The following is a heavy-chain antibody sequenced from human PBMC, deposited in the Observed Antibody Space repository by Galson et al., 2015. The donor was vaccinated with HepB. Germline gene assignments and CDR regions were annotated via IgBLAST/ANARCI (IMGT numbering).Heavy chain of an antibody. CDR3: ATGVRSYGSGKSYYYFFYMAV. CDR2: MNPNSGNT. CDR1: GYTFTTYD. D-gene: IGHD3-10*01. J-gene: IGHJ6*03. V-gene: IGHV1-8*01. Sequence: SVKVSCKASGYTFTTYDINWVRQATGQGLEWMGWMNPNSGNTGYAQRFQDRVTITADTATDTAYMELNSLTSEDTAMYYCATGVRSYGSGKSYYYFFYMAVWGRGTAVTVSS.